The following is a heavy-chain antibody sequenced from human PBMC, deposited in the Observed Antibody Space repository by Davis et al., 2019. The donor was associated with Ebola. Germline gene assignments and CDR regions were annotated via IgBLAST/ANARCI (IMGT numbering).Heavy chain of an antibody. CDR3: ARDTGGAATAIGWFDP. CDR2: ISGSDENT. V-gene: IGHV3-23*01. D-gene: IGHD1-26*01. CDR1: GFTFSKYA. Sequence: GGSLRLSCAASGFTFSKYAMSWVRQLPGKGLEWVSTISGSDENTYHADSVKGRFTVSRDNSKNTLYLQMNSLKSDDTAVYYCARDTGGAATAIGWFDPWGQGTLVTVSS. J-gene: IGHJ5*02.